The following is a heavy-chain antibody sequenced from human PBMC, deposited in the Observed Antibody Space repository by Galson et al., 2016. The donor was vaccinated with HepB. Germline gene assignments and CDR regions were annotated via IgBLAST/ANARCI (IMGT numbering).Heavy chain of an antibody. CDR2: ISSSGETI. CDR1: GFTFDSYV. V-gene: IGHV3-23*01. J-gene: IGHJ4*02. D-gene: IGHD2-21*02. Sequence: SLRLSCAASGFTFDSYVMTWVRQAPGKGLEWVSIISSSGETIHYADSVKGRFTVSRDNSKHTVYLQMDSLTLEDTAIYFCVKDQCGGDCGGTGSFDYWGQGTLVTVSS. CDR3: VKDQCGGDCGGTGSFDY.